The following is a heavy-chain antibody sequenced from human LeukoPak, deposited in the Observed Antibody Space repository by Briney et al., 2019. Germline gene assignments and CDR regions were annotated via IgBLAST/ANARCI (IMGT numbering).Heavy chain of an antibody. Sequence: GGSLRLSCAASGLTFSSYAMSWVRQAPGKGLEWVSAISGSGGSTYYADSVKGRFTISRDNSKNTLYLQMNSLRAEDTAVYYCAKTDSSSWYVSNWFDPGGQGTLVTVSS. CDR3: AKTDSSSWYVSNWFDP. D-gene: IGHD6-13*01. CDR1: GLTFSSYA. V-gene: IGHV3-23*01. CDR2: ISGSGGST. J-gene: IGHJ5*02.